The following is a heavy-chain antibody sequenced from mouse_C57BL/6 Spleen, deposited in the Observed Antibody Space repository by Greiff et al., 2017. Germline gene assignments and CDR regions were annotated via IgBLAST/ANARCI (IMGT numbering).Heavy chain of an antibody. CDR2: ISSGGSYT. Sequence: EVQLVESGGDLVKPGGSLKLSCAASGFTFSSYGMSWVRQTPDKRLEWVATISSGGSYTYYPDSVKGRFTISRDNAKNTLYLQMRSLKSEDTAMYYCARFGTTVVATDAMDYWGQGTSVTVSS. CDR3: ARFGTTVVATDAMDY. CDR1: GFTFSSYG. D-gene: IGHD1-1*01. J-gene: IGHJ4*01. V-gene: IGHV5-6*01.